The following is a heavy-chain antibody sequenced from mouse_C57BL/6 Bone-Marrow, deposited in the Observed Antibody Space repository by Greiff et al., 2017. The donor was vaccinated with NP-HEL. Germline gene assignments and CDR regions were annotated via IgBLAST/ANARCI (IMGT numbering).Heavy chain of an antibody. J-gene: IGHJ3*01. CDR3: ARDWDGTFAY. V-gene: IGHV1-42*01. Sequence: EVKLQESGPELVKPGASVKISCKASGYSFTGYYMNWVKQSPEKSLEWIGEINPSTGGTTYNQKFKAKATLTVDKSSSTAYMQLKSLTSEDSAVYYCARDWDGTFAYWGQGTLVTVSA. CDR1: GYSFTGYY. D-gene: IGHD4-1*01. CDR2: INPSTGGT.